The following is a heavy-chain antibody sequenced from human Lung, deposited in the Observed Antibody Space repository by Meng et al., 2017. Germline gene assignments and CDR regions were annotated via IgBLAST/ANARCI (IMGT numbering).Heavy chain of an antibody. CDR2: INHSGST. J-gene: IGHJ4*02. V-gene: IGHV4-34*01. CDR3: ARGPTTMAHDFDY. CDR1: GWSFSDYY. Sequence: QVKLKAGGAGLLKPSETLSLTCVVSGWSFSDYYWSWIRQPPGKGLEWIGEINHSGSTNYNPSLESRATISVDTSQNNLSLKLSSVTAADSAVYYCARGPTTMAHDFDYWGQGTLVTVSS. D-gene: IGHD4-11*01.